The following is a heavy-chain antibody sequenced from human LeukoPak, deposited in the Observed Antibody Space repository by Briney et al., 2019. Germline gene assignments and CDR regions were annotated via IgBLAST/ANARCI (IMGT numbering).Heavy chain of an antibody. CDR2: INQDGTEK. J-gene: IGHJ4*02. Sequence: AGGSLRLSCAASGFTFTTYWMTWVRQAPGKGLEWVASINQDGTEKYYVDSVKGRFTISRDNAKNSLYLQMNSLRAEDTAVYYCARGTFDWLSKVDYWGQGTLVTVSS. CDR1: GFTFTTYW. D-gene: IGHD3-9*01. CDR3: ARGTFDWLSKVDY. V-gene: IGHV3-7*01.